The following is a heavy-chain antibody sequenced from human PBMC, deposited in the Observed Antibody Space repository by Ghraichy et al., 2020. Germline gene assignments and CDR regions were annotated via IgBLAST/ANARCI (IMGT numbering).Heavy chain of an antibody. Sequence: GSLSLTCTVSGGSIKTYYWSWIRQSPGKGLEWIGYIHSSGSTKYNPSLKSRVNMSVDMSERQLSLKLRSVAAADTAVYYCARHRCGGYACYPHWNFDYWGQGTLVTVSS. V-gene: IGHV4-59*08. D-gene: IGHD2-21*01. CDR3: ARHRCGGYACYPHWNFDY. J-gene: IGHJ4*02. CDR1: GGSIKTYY. CDR2: IHSSGST.